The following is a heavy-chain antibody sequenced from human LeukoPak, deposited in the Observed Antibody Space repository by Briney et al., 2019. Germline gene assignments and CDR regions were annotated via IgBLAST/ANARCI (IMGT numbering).Heavy chain of an antibody. D-gene: IGHD2-15*01. J-gene: IGHJ5*02. V-gene: IGHV1-18*01. Sequence: ASVKVSCKASGYTFTSYGISWVRQAPGQGLEWMGWISAYNGNTNYAQKLQGRVTMTTDTSTSTAYMELRSLSSDDTAVYYCARDPLRYCSGGSCSRFDPWGQGTLVTVSS. CDR3: ARDPLRYCSGGSCSRFDP. CDR2: ISAYNGNT. CDR1: GYTFTSYG.